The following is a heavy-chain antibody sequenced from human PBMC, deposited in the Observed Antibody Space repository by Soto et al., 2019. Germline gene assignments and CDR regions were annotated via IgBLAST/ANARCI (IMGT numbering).Heavy chain of an antibody. CDR3: ASSLDYYDGSGYYYGPFDY. CDR1: GFTFSSYG. CDR2: IWYDGSNK. J-gene: IGHJ4*02. V-gene: IGHV3-33*01. Sequence: GGSLRLSCAASGFTFSSYGMHWVRQAPGKGLEWVAVIWYDGSNKYYADSVKGRFTISRDNSKNTLYLQMNSLRAEDTAVYYCASSLDYYDGSGYYYGPFDYWGQGTLVTVSS. D-gene: IGHD3-22*01.